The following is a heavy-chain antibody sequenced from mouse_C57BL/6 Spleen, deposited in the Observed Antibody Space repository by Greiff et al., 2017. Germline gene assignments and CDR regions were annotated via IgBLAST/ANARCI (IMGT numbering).Heavy chain of an antibody. V-gene: IGHV5-17*01. CDR3: ARDYGSRVPGWFAY. D-gene: IGHD1-1*01. Sequence: EVKLMESGGGLVKPGGSLKLSCAASGFTFSDYGMHWVRQAPEKGLEWVAYISSGSSTIYYADTVKGRFTISRDNAKNTLFLQMTSLRSEDTAMYYCARDYGSRVPGWFAYWGQGTLVTVSA. CDR1: GFTFSDYG. CDR2: ISSGSSTI. J-gene: IGHJ3*01.